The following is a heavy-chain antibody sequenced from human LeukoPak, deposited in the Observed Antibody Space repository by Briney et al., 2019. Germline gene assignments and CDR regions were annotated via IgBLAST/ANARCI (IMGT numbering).Heavy chain of an antibody. CDR1: GYTFNTFS. D-gene: IGHD3-16*01. CDR3: SRDSTFGAAVDFNF. V-gene: IGHV1-18*01. Sequence: ASVKVSCKASGYTFNTFSIAWVRQAPGQGLEWMGWINAKNGKTHYAQKFHDRVTMTTDTSTNTAYLELRGLKSDDTAMYYCSRDSTFGAAVDFNFWGQGTLVTVSS. CDR2: INAKNGKT. J-gene: IGHJ4*02.